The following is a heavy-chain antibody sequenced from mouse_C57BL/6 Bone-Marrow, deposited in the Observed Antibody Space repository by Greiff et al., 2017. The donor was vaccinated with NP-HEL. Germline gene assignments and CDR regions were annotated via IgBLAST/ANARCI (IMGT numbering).Heavy chain of an antibody. Sequence: VQLQQSGAELVRPGASVTLSCKASGYTFTDYEMHWVKQTPVHGLAWIGAIDPETGGTAYNQKFKGKAILTADTSSSTAYMELRSLTSEDSAVDYWRRVGRDDVEGGWVADWGQGTLVTVSA. J-gene: IGHJ3*01. V-gene: IGHV1-15*01. CDR2: IDPETGGT. CDR3: RRVGRDDVEGGWVAD. D-gene: IGHD2-12*01. CDR1: GYTFTDYE.